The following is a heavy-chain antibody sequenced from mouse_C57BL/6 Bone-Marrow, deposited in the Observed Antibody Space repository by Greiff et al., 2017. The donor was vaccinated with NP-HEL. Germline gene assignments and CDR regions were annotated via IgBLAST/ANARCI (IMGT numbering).Heavy chain of an antibody. D-gene: IGHD1-1*01. CDR3: ARRYYGSNVFAY. CDR2: ISSGSSTI. J-gene: IGHJ3*01. Sequence: EVQVVESGEGLVKPGGSLKLSCAASGFTFSDYGMHWVRQAPEKGLEWVAYISSGSSTIYYADTVKGRFTISRDNAKNTLFLQMTSLRSEDTAMYYCARRYYGSNVFAYWGQGTLVTVSA. V-gene: IGHV5-17*01. CDR1: GFTFSDYG.